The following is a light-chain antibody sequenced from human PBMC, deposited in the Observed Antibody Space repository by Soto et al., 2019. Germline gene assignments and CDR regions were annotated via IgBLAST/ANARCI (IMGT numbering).Light chain of an antibody. CDR3: QKYNSAPLT. Sequence: IVLTQSPGTLSLSPGERATLSCRASQSVSSDLAWYHQKPGQAPRLLIYGASTRATGIPARFSGSGSGTDFTLTISSLQPEDVATYYCQKYNSAPLTFGGGTKVDIK. CDR1: QSVSSD. CDR2: GAS. V-gene: IGKV3-15*01. J-gene: IGKJ4*01.